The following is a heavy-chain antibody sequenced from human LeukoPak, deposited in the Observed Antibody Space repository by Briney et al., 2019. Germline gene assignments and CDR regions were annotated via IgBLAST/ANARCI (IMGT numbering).Heavy chain of an antibody. V-gene: IGHV3-23*01. CDR3: AKRPGGDAFDI. Sequence: GALRPSCSASGFTFNRYAIRWVRQAPGKGLEWVSAISDSGGSTYYADSVKGRFTISRDNSKNTLYLQMNSLGAEDTAVYYCAKRPGGDAFDIWGQGTMVTVSS. D-gene: IGHD3-10*01. CDR1: GFTFNRYA. CDR2: ISDSGGST. J-gene: IGHJ3*02.